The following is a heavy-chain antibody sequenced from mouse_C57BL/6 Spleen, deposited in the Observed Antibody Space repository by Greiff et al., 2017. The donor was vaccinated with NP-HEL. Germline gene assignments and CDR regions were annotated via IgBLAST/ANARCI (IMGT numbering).Heavy chain of an antibody. J-gene: IGHJ2*01. D-gene: IGHD4-1*01. CDR1: GYTFTSYW. V-gene: IGHV1-61*01. CDR2: IYPSDSET. CDR3: ARGLTGDYFDY. Sequence: VQLQQPGAELVRPGSSVKLSCKASGYTFTSYWMDWVKQRPGQGLEWIGNIYPSDSETHYNQKFKDKATLTVDKSSSTAYMQLSSLTSEDSAVYYCARGLTGDYFDYWGQGTTLTVSS.